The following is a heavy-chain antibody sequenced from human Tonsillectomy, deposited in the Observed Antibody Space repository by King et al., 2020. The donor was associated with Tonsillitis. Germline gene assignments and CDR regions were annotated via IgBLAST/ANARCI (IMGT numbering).Heavy chain of an antibody. CDR1: GFTFSSYW. Sequence: VQLVESGGGLVQPGGSLRLSCAASGFTFSSYWMSWVRQAPGKGLEWVANIKEDGSEKYYVDSLKGRFTISRDNAKNSVYLQMNTLRAEDTAVYYCVRDTSDLPYHFGMDVWGQGTTVTGSS. V-gene: IGHV3-7*01. D-gene: IGHD2-2*01. J-gene: IGHJ6*02. CDR3: VRDTSDLPYHFGMDV. CDR2: IKEDGSEK.